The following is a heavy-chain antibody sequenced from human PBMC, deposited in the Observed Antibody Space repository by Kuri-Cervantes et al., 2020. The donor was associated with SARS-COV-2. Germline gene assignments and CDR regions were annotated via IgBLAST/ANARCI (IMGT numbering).Heavy chain of an antibody. CDR2: ISTTGTYK. J-gene: IGHJ4*02. D-gene: IGHD2-21*01. CDR1: GFTFSDDY. V-gene: IGHV3-11*06. Sequence: GESLKISCAASGFTFSDDYMTWVRQAPGMGLEWVADISTTGTYKNYADSVKGRFTISRDNAKNSLFLQINSLRVEGTAVYYCATSGIGGLDHWGQGTLVTVSS. CDR3: ATSGIGGLDH.